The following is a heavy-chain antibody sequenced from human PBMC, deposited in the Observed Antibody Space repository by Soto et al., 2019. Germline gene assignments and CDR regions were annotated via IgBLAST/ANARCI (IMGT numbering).Heavy chain of an antibody. CDR2: IIPIFGTA. CDR1: GATFSSYA. J-gene: IGHJ6*02. CDR3: ERGGGVIAVAGTRYYYYGMDV. V-gene: IGHV1-69*13. D-gene: IGHD6-19*01. Sequence: SVKVSCKASGATFSSYAISWVRQAPGQGLELMGGIIPIFGTANYAQKFQGRVTITADESTSTAYMELSSLRSEDTAVYYCERGGGVIAVAGTRYYYYGMDVWGQGTTVTVSS.